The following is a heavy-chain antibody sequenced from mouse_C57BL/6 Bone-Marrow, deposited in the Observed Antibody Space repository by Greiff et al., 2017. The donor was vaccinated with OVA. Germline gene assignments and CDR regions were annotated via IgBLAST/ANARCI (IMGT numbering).Heavy chain of an antibody. CDR3: ASGLRRFAY. Sequence: QVQLQQSGAELARPGASVKMSCKASGYTFTSYTMHWVKQRPGQGLEWIGYINPSSGYTKYNQKFKDKATLTADKSSSTAYMQLSSLTSEDSAVYYCASGLRRFAYWGQGTLVTVSA. J-gene: IGHJ3*01. CDR2: INPSSGYT. D-gene: IGHD3-1*01. CDR1: GYTFTSYT. V-gene: IGHV1-4*01.